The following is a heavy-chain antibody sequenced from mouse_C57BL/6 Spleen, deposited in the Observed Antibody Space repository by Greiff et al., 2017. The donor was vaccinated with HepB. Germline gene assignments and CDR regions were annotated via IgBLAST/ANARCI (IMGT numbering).Heavy chain of an antibody. Sequence: VKLVESGAELARPGASVKLSCKASGYTFTSYGISWVKQRTGQGLEWIGEIYPRSGNNYYNEKFKGKATQTADKSSSTAYMELRSLTSEDSAVYFCARSYGNYVYFDYWGQGTTLTVSS. D-gene: IGHD2-10*02. V-gene: IGHV1-81*01. J-gene: IGHJ2*01. CDR2: IYPRSGNN. CDR3: ARSYGNYVYFDY. CDR1: GYTFTSYG.